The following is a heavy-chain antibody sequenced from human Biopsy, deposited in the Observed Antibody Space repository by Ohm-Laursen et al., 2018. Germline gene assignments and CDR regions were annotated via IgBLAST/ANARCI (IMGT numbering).Heavy chain of an antibody. J-gene: IGHJ4*02. CDR1: TGTFNSYG. CDR2: IIPILRTT. Sequence: VKISCKAPTGTFNSYGIIWVRQAPGQGLEWMGRIIPILRTTDYAQTFLGRVTITADSPTSTVDMELTSLTSDDTAVYFCAREAIGYQLPCDDWGQGTLVTVSS. V-gene: IGHV1-69*11. D-gene: IGHD2-2*01. CDR3: AREAIGYQLPCDD.